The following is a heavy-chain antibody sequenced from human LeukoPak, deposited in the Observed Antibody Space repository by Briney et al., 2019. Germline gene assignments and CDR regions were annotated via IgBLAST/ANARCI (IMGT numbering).Heavy chain of an antibody. J-gene: IGHJ4*02. D-gene: IGHD1-26*01. CDR1: GFTFSSYS. CDR3: AKEKSGSYSR. Sequence: GGSLRLSCAASGFTFSSYSMNWVRQAPGKGLEWVSYISSSSSTIYYADSVKGRFTISRDNAKNSLYLQMNSLRAEDTAVYYCAKEKSGSYSRWGQGTLVTVSS. CDR2: ISSSSSTI. V-gene: IGHV3-48*01.